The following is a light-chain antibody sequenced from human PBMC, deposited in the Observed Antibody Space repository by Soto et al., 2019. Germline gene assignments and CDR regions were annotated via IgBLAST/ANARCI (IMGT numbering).Light chain of an antibody. CDR3: QHYKTYLLT. V-gene: IGKV1-5*03. CDR2: EGS. CDR1: QSINTW. Sequence: DIQMTQSPATLSASVGDRITITCRASQSINTWLAWYQQKPGEAPKLLICEGSTLEREVPSRFSGSGSGTGFTFSICRLQPDDFENFFCQHYKTYLLTLDKVTKEE. J-gene: IGKJ1*01.